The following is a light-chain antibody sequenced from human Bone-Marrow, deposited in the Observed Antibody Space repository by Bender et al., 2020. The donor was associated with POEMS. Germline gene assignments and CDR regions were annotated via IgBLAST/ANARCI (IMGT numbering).Light chain of an antibody. Sequence: QSVLTQPPSTSGTPGQRVTISCSGSTSNIGTNTVNWYQHLPGTPPKLLIYSNDQRPSGVPARFSGSKSGTSASLAISGLQSEDEADYFCSAWDSSPDIPLFGGGTKLAVL. V-gene: IGLV1-44*01. CDR3: SAWDSSPDIPL. CDR1: TSNIGTNT. CDR2: SND. J-gene: IGLJ2*01.